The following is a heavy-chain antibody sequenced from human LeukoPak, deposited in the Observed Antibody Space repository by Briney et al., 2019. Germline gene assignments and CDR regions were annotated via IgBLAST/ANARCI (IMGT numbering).Heavy chain of an antibody. Sequence: GGSLRLSCAASGFTFSSYSMNWVRQAPGKRLEWLSSISSSSSYIYYADSVKGRFTISRDNAKNSLYLQMNSLRAEDTAVYYCARGAAMVRGVIITARYYFDYWGQGTMVTVSS. D-gene: IGHD3-10*01. J-gene: IGHJ4*02. CDR2: ISSSSSYI. V-gene: IGHV3-21*01. CDR3: ARGAAMVRGVIITARYYFDY. CDR1: GFTFSSYS.